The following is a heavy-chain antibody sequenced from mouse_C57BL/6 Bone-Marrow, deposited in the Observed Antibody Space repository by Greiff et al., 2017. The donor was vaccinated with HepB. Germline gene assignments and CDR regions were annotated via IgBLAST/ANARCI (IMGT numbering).Heavy chain of an antibody. V-gene: IGHV1-81*01. Sequence: VKLMESGAELARPGASVKLSCKASGYTFTSYGISWVKQRTGQGLEWIGEIYPRSGNTYYNEKFKGKATLTADKSSSTAYMELRRLTSEDSAVYFCAWLLQGYWGQGTTLTVSS. J-gene: IGHJ2*01. CDR2: IYPRSGNT. CDR1: GYTFTSYG. CDR3: AWLLQGY. D-gene: IGHD2-3*01.